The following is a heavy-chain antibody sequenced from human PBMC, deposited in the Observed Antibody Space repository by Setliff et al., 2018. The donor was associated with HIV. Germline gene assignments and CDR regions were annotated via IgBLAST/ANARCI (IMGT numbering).Heavy chain of an antibody. Sequence: SETLSLTCVVSDDSFSNYDWTWIRQSPGKALEWIGYISSSGTTNYNPSLRSRFTISMETSNTRFSLWLRSATAADTATYFCARLGRAIDDGGSSLRLDFWGQGMLVTVSS. CDR3: ARLGRAIDDGGSSLRLDF. D-gene: IGHD2-21*01. V-gene: IGHV4-4*09. J-gene: IGHJ4*02. CDR2: ISSSGTT. CDR1: DDSFSNYD.